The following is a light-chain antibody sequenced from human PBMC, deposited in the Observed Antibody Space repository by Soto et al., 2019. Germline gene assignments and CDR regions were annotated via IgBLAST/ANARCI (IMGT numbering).Light chain of an antibody. J-gene: IGLJ3*02. V-gene: IGLV3-21*04. Sequence: SYELTQPPSVSVAPGKTARITCGGNNIGSKSVHWYQQKPGQAPVLVIYYDSDRPSGIPERFSGSNSGNTATLTISRVEAGDEADYYCQVWDSSSDPWVFGGETNITVL. CDR1: NIGSKS. CDR2: YDS. CDR3: QVWDSSSDPWV.